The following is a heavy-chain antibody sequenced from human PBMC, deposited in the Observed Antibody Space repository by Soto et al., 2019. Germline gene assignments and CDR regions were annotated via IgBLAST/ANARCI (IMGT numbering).Heavy chain of an antibody. CDR3: AKDGWLRFGYYFDY. V-gene: IGHV3-9*01. D-gene: IGHD5-12*01. J-gene: IGHJ4*02. Sequence: EVQLVESGGGLVQPGRSLRLSCAASGFTFDDYAMHWVRQAPGKDLEWVSGISWNSGSIGYADSVKGRFTISRDNAKNSLYPQMNSLRAEDTALYYCAKDGWLRFGYYFDYWGQGTLVTVSS. CDR1: GFTFDDYA. CDR2: ISWNSGSI.